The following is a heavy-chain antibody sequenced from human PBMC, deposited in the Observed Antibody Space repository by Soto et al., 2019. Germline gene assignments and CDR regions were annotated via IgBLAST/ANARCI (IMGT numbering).Heavy chain of an antibody. CDR2: IDPSDSYI. CDR1: GYTFTNYY. D-gene: IGHD1-7*01. V-gene: IGHV5-10-1*01. Sequence: PGESLKISCQASGYTFTNYYIAWVRQVPGKGLEWMGRIDPSDSYIKYSPSFEGHVTMSVDKSISTAFLQWSRLEASDTDMYFCAIPLARTTPFDYWGQGSLVTVSS. J-gene: IGHJ4*02. CDR3: AIPLARTTPFDY.